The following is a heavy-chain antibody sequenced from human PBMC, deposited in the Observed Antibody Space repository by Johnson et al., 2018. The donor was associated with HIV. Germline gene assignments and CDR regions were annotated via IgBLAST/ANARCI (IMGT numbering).Heavy chain of an antibody. CDR3: AKDSSVLLCFDI. D-gene: IGHD3-10*01. Sequence: QVQLVESGGGVVQPGGSLRLSCAASGFTFSSYGMHWVRQAPGKGLEWVAFIRYDGSNTYYADSVKGRFTISRDNSKNTLYLQMNSLRAEDTAVYYCAKDSSVLLCFDIWGQGTMVTVSS. V-gene: IGHV3-30*02. J-gene: IGHJ3*02. CDR1: GFTFSSYG. CDR2: IRYDGSNT.